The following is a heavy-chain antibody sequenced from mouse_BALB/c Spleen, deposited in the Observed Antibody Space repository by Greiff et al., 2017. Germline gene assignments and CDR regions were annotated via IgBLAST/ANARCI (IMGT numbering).Heavy chain of an antibody. CDR3: ARSNYYGSSPFAY. Sequence: VKLMESGAELAKPGASVKMSCKASGYTFTSYWMHWVKQRPGQGLEWIGYINPSTGYTEYNQKFKYKATLTADKSSSTAYMQLSSLTSEDSAVYYCARSNYYGSSPFAYWGQGTLVTVSA. V-gene: IGHV1-7*01. CDR1: GYTFTSYW. D-gene: IGHD1-1*01. J-gene: IGHJ3*01. CDR2: INPSTGYT.